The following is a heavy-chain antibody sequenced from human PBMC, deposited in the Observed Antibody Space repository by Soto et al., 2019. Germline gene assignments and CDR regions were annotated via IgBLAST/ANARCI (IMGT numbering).Heavy chain of an antibody. CDR2: ITPVFGPA. CDR3: ARGLSYDDYVRLDQ. V-gene: IGHV1-69*13. Sequence: GASVKVSCKASGGSFSTYSFNWVRQVPGQGLEWMGRITPVFGPAKYAQKFSGRVTMTADESTSTVYLELNSLTSQDTALYFCARGLSYDDYVRLDQWGQGTLVTVSS. D-gene: IGHD4-17*01. J-gene: IGHJ4*02. CDR1: GGSFSTYS.